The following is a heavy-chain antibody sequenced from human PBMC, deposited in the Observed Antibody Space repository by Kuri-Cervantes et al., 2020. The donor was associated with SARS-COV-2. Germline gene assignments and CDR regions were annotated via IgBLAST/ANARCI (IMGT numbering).Heavy chain of an antibody. CDR2: IYPGDSDT. CDR1: GHTLTNYW. D-gene: IGHD4-17*01. J-gene: IGHJ4*02. CDR3: ASRGTTVPAGNY. Sequence: GESLKISCKASGHTLTNYWIGWVRQMPGKGLEWVGIIYPGDSDTRYSPSFQGQVTISAVKSITTAYLQWSSLKASDTAIYYCASRGTTVPAGNYWGQGTLVTVSS. V-gene: IGHV5-51*01.